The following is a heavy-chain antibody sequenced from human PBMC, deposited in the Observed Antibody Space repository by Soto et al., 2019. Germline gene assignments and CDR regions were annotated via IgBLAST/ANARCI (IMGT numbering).Heavy chain of an antibody. Sequence: ASVKVSFKASGYTFTTYGISWVRQAPGQGLEWMGWISAHNGNTNYAQKLQGRVTMTTDTSTSTAYMELRSLRSDDTAVYYCARDPMTGYLQFDYWGQGTLVTVSS. CDR3: ARDPMTGYLQFDY. D-gene: IGHD3-9*01. CDR2: ISAHNGNT. J-gene: IGHJ4*02. V-gene: IGHV1-18*01. CDR1: GYTFTTYG.